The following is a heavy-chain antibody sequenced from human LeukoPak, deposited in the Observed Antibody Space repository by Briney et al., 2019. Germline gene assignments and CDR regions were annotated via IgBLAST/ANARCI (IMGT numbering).Heavy chain of an antibody. CDR3: AKRYYYDSSGHYFHFDY. CDR2: ISGSGGST. CDR1: GFTFSSYG. V-gene: IGHV3-23*01. J-gene: IGHJ4*02. D-gene: IGHD3-22*01. Sequence: GGSLRLSCAASGFTFSSYGMSWVRQAPGKGLEWVSTISGSGGSTYYADSVKGRFMISRDNYKNTLHLQMNSLRAEDTALYYCAKRYYYDSSGHYFHFDYWGQGSLVTVSS.